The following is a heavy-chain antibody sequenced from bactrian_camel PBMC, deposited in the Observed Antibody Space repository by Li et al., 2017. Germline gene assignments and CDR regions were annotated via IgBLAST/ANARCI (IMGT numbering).Heavy chain of an antibody. J-gene: IGHJ4*01. CDR1: EYTYSFYC. Sequence: DVQLVESGGGSVQAGGSLRLSCVTSEYTYSFYCMGWFRQAPGKEREGVASIDSDGNTFYSDSVKGRFTISQDNAKNTLYLQMDNLKPEDSAMYYCAAADSGYSDQCSVARTTGYFLWWGRGTQVTVS. CDR3: AAADSGYSDQCSVARTTGYFLW. V-gene: IGHV3S31*01. D-gene: IGHD4*01. CDR2: IDSDGNT.